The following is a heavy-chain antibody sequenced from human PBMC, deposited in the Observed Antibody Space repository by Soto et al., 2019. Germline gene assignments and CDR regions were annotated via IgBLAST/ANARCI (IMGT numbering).Heavy chain of an antibody. CDR2: INAGNGNT. Sequence: GASVKVSCKASGYTFTSYAMHWVRQAPGQRLEWMGWINAGNGNTKYSQKFQGRVTITRDTSASTAYMELSSLRSEDTAVYYCARDLVLLWFGELLYAPGGYWGQGTLVTVSS. J-gene: IGHJ4*02. CDR3: ARDLVLLWFGELLYAPGGY. V-gene: IGHV1-3*01. CDR1: GYTFTSYA. D-gene: IGHD3-10*01.